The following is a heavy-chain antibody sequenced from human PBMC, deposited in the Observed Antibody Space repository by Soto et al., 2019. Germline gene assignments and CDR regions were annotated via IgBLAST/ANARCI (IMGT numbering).Heavy chain of an antibody. Sequence: GASVKVSCKASGGTFSSYAISWVRQAPGQGLEWMGGIIPIFGTANYAQKFQGRVTITADESTSTAYMELSSLRSEDTAVYYCARCSYTGSPTIWFDPWGQGTLVTVSS. V-gene: IGHV1-69*13. D-gene: IGHD1-26*01. CDR1: GGTFSSYA. CDR3: ARCSYTGSPTIWFDP. J-gene: IGHJ5*02. CDR2: IIPIFGTA.